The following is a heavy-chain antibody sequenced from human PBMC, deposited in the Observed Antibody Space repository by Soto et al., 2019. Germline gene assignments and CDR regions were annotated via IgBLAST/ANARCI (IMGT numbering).Heavy chain of an antibody. D-gene: IGHD1-7*01. J-gene: IGHJ4*02. CDR1: GGSFSTYY. Sequence: QVQLQQWGAGLLKPSETLSLTCAVYGGSFSTYYWSWIRQPPGKGLEWLGEINHRGSTNYYPSLKSRLTISVDTSKNQFSLNLISVTAADRAVYYCARGLNWNYGAFDYGGQGTLVTVSS. V-gene: IGHV4-34*01. CDR3: ARGLNWNYGAFDY. CDR2: INHRGST.